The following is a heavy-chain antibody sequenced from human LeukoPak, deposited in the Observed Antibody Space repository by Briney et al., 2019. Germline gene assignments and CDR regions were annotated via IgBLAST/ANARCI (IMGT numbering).Heavy chain of an antibody. CDR1: GFTFSSYW. J-gene: IGHJ4*02. D-gene: IGHD6-19*01. CDR2: IKQDGSEK. Sequence: GGSLRLSCAASGFTFSSYWMSWVRQAPGKGLEWVANIKQDGSEKYYVDSVKGRFSISRDNAENSLYLQMNSLRAEDTAVYYCANSGWSLRDYWGQGTLVTVSS. CDR3: ANSGWSLRDY. V-gene: IGHV3-7*01.